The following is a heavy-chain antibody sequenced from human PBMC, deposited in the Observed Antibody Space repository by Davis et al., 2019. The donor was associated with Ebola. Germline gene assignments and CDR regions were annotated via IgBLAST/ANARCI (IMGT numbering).Heavy chain of an antibody. D-gene: IGHD1-26*01. J-gene: IGHJ4*02. Sequence: GSSLKTSCAASEITSSSHWMSWVPPAPGKGLEWVANIKQDGSEKYYVDSVKGRFTISRDKAKNSLYLQMNSLRAEDTAVYYCARGDSGSYTMEYWGQGTLVIVSS. CDR3: ARGDSGSYTMEY. CDR1: EITSSSHW. CDR2: IKQDGSEK. V-gene: IGHV3-7*04.